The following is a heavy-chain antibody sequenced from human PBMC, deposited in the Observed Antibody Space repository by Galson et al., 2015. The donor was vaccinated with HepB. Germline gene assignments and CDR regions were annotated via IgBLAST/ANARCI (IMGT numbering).Heavy chain of an antibody. Sequence: SLRLSCAASGFTFSSYSMNWVRQAPGKGLEWVSSISSSSSYIYYADSVKGRFTISRDNAKNSLYLQMNSLRAEDTAVYYCASIRGLGIAVAGRGSFFDYWGQGTLVTVSS. CDR1: GFTFSSYS. CDR2: ISSSSSYI. J-gene: IGHJ4*02. CDR3: ASIRGLGIAVAGRGSFFDY. V-gene: IGHV3-21*01. D-gene: IGHD6-19*01.